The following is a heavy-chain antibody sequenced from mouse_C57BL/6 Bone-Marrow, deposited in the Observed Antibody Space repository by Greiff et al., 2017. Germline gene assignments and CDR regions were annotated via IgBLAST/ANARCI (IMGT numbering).Heavy chain of an antibody. D-gene: IGHD2-5*01. J-gene: IGHJ2*01. V-gene: IGHV5-17*01. CDR3: ARPAYYSNYLFYYFDG. Sequence: EVHLVEPRGGLVKPGGSLKLPCAASGFTFSDYGMHWVRQAPEKRLAWAAYISSGSSTIYSADTLKGRYTTSRDNAKNTLFLQMTSRRAEDTAMYYCARPAYYSNYLFYYFDGWGQGGTRTVSS. CDR1: GFTFSDYG. CDR2: ISSGSSTI.